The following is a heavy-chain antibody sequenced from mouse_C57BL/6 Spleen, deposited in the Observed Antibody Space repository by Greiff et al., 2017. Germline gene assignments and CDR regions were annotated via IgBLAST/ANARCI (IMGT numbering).Heavy chain of an antibody. Sequence: QVQLQQSGPELVKPGASVKISCKASGYAFSSSWMNWVKQRPGKGLEWIGRIYPGDGDTKYNGKFKGKATLTADKSSSTAYMQLSSLTSEDSAVYFCARVWDWYFDVWGTGTTVTVSS. D-gene: IGHD4-1*01. V-gene: IGHV1-82*01. CDR3: ARVWDWYFDV. CDR1: GYAFSSSW. J-gene: IGHJ1*03. CDR2: IYPGDGDT.